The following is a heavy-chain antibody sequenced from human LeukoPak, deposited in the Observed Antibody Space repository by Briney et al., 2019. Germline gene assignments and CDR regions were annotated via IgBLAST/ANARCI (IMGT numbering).Heavy chain of an antibody. V-gene: IGHV1-18*01. CDR2: ISAYDGET. CDR1: GYTFNRFG. J-gene: IGHJ5*02. D-gene: IGHD6-13*01. CDR3: ARDKVIASAGTPNWFDP. Sequence: ASVKVSCKASGYTFNRFGISWVRQAPGQGLEWLGWISAYDGETNYEQKFQGRVTMTTDTSTSTAYMELRSLRSDDTAVYYCARDKVIASAGTPNWFDPWGQGTLVTVSS.